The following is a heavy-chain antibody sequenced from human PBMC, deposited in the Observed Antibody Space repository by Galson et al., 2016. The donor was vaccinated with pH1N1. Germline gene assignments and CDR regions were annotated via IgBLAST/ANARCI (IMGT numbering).Heavy chain of an antibody. D-gene: IGHD2-2*01. V-gene: IGHV1-2*02. CDR1: GYTFTGYY. J-gene: IGHJ6*02. CDR2: INPNSGGT. CDR3: ARRGSSTSHYYYGMDV. Sequence: SVKVSCKASGYTFTGYYMHWVRQAPGQGLEWMGWINPNSGGTKYAQKCQGRVTMTRNTPISTAYRELRRLRSDDTAGYYCARRGSSTSHYYYGMDVWCQGTTVTVSS.